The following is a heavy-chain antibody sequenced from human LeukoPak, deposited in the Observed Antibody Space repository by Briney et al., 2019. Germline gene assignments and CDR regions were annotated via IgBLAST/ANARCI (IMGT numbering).Heavy chain of an antibody. CDR1: GYSFVNNW. CDR2: IKQDGRET. D-gene: IGHD2-8*01. J-gene: IGHJ6*02. CDR3: ARARYCANSVCHICGGLDV. Sequence: PGGSLRLSCAASGYSFVNNWMTWVRQAPGKGLEWVATIKQDGRETYYVDSVKGRFSISRDNARDSMYLQMNILRAEDAAVYYCARARYCANSVCHICGGLDVWGPGPTVTVSS. V-gene: IGHV3-7*04.